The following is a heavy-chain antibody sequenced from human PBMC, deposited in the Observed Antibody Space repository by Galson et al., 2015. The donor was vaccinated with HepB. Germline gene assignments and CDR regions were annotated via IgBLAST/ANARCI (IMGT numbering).Heavy chain of an antibody. J-gene: IGHJ4*02. V-gene: IGHV3-30*18. CDR3: AKDLAVAGTLAFDY. CDR2: ISYDGSNK. CDR1: GFTFSSYG. Sequence: SLRLSCAASGFTFSSYGMHWVRQAPGKGLEWVAVISYDGSNKYYADSVKGRFTISRDNSKNTLYLQMNSLRAEDTAVYYCAKDLAVAGTLAFDYWGQGTLVTVSS. D-gene: IGHD6-19*01.